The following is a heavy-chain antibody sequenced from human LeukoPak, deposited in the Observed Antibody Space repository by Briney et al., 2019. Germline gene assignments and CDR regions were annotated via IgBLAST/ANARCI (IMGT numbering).Heavy chain of an antibody. J-gene: IGHJ4*02. CDR3: ARSYGYGTNFDY. D-gene: IGHD5-18*01. Sequence: PSETLSLTCTVSGGSISSYYWSWIRQPPGKGLEWIGYVYYSGSTNYSPSLKSRVTISVDTSKNQISLKLNSVTASDTAVYHCARSYGYGTNFDYWGQGTLVTVSS. V-gene: IGHV4-59*08. CDR1: GGSISSYY. CDR2: VYYSGST.